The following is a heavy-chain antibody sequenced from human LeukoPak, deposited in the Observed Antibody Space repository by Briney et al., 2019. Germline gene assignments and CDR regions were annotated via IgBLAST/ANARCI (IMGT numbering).Heavy chain of an antibody. CDR1: GYTFTNYD. J-gene: IGHJ6*03. Sequence: GASVKVSCKASGYTFTNYDINWVRQATGQGLEWMGWMNPNSGNTGSAQKFQGRVMMTRDISISTAYMELSSLRSEDTAVYYCARGPTHDLWSGDSYSYYYMDVWGKGTTVAVSS. V-gene: IGHV1-8*01. CDR3: ARGPTHDLWSGDSYSYYYMDV. CDR2: MNPNSGNT. D-gene: IGHD3-3*01.